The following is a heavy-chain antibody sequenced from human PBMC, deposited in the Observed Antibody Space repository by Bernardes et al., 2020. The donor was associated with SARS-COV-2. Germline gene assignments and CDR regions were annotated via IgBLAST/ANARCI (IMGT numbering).Heavy chain of an antibody. J-gene: IGHJ6*02. CDR1: GYTFTSYA. V-gene: IGHV7-4-1*02. Sequence: VTITSKASGYTFTSYALKWLRQAPGQGLEWMGWINTNTGNPTYAQGFTGRFVFSLDTSVSTAYLQISSLKAEDTAVYYCARVNDIGGMDVWGQGTTVTVSS. CDR2: INTNTGNP. D-gene: IGHD3-9*01. CDR3: ARVNDIGGMDV.